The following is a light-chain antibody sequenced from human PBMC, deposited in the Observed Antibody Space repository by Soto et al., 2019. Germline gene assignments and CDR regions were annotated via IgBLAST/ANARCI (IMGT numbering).Light chain of an antibody. V-gene: IGKV3-15*01. Sequence: EIVMTQSPATLSVSPGERATLYCMASQSVSSNLAWYQQKPGQAPRLLIYGASTRATGIPARFSGSGSGTEFTLTISSLQSEDFAVYYCQQYNNWPPWTFGQGTKGDIK. CDR3: QQYNNWPPWT. CDR2: GAS. CDR1: QSVSSN. J-gene: IGKJ1*01.